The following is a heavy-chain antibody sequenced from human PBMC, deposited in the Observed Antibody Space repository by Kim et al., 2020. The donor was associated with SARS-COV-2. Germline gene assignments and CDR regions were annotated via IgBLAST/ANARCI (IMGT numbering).Heavy chain of an antibody. D-gene: IGHD6-13*01. CDR3: TRGGGQLVAYGLDQ. Sequence: GGSLRLSCAVSGFSFSSYWMPWVRQAPGKGLVWVSRINGDGNTTTYADSVKGRFTISRDNAKHPLFMQVNSLSADDTAVYYCTRGGGQLVAYGLDQWGQG. CDR1: GFSFSSYW. J-gene: IGHJ4*02. CDR2: INGDGNTT. V-gene: IGHV3-74*01.